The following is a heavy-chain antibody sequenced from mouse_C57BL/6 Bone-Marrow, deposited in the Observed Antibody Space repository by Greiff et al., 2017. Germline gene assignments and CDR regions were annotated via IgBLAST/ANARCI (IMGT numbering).Heavy chain of an antibody. D-gene: IGHD2-10*01. CDR1: GYTFTSYW. J-gene: IGHJ1*03. CDR2: IDPSDSYT. CDR3: AREAYYGNWYFDV. V-gene: IGHV1-50*01. Sequence: QVQLQQPGAELVQPGASVQLSCKASGYTFTSYWMQWVQQRPGQGLEWIGEIDPSDSYTNYNQKFKGKATLTVDTSSSTAYMQLSSLTSEDSAVYDGAREAYYGNWYFDVWGTGTTVTVSS.